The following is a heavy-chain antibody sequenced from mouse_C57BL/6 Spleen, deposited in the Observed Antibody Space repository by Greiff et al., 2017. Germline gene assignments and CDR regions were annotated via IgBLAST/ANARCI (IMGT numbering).Heavy chain of an antibody. J-gene: IGHJ2*01. D-gene: IGHD3-3*01. Sequence: EVMLVESGGGLVQPGGSLSLSCAASGFTFTDYYMSWVRQPPGKALEWLGFISNKANGYTTEYSASVKGRFTISRDNSQSILYLQMNALRAEDSATYYCARYREGRLLDYWGQGTTLTVSS. CDR3: ARYREGRLLDY. CDR2: ISNKANGYTT. V-gene: IGHV7-3*01. CDR1: GFTFTDYY.